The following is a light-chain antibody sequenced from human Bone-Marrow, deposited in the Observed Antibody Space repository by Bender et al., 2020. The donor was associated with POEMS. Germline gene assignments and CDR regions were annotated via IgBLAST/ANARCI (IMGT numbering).Light chain of an antibody. CDR2: GYN. CDR3: CSYAGIFHYI. J-gene: IGLJ1*01. CDR1: SSNTGSGYD. V-gene: IGLV1-40*01. Sequence: QSVLTQPPSVSGAPGQRVTISCTGSSSNTGSGYDINWYQHLPGTAPKLLIYGYNNRPSGVPDRFSGSKSGTSASLAITGLQAEDEGDYYCCSYAGIFHYIFGTGTKVTVL.